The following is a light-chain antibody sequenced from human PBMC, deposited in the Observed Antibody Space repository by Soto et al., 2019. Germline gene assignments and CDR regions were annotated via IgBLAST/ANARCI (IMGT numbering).Light chain of an antibody. J-gene: IGKJ5*01. Sequence: EIVLTQSPATLSLSPGERATLSCRASQSVSSYLAWYQQKPGQAPRLLIYDASNRATGIPVRFRGSGSGTDFTLTISSLQPEDVATYYGQRTYNASSITFGQGTRLENK. CDR1: QSVSSY. CDR2: DAS. CDR3: QRTYNASSIT. V-gene: IGKV3-11*01.